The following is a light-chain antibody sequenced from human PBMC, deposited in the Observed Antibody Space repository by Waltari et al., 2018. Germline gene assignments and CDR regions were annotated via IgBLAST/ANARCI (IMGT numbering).Light chain of an antibody. CDR2: EVS. V-gene: IGLV2-14*01. CDR3: SSHTSTVPHV. Sequence: QSALTQPASVSGSPGQSITISCTGTSNDVGGYGYVSWYQQYPGKAPKRTIYEVSYRPSGISTRFSGSKSGNTASLTISGLQADDEADYYCSSHTSTVPHVFGTGTRVTVV. J-gene: IGLJ1*01. CDR1: SNDVGGYGY.